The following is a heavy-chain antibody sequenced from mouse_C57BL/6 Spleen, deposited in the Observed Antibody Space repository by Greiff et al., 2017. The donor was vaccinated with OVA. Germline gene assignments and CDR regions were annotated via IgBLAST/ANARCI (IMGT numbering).Heavy chain of an antibody. D-gene: IGHD1-2*01. CDR2: IDPSDSYT. CDR3: ARGDTTAPSSQGAMDD. J-gene: IGHJ4*01. CDR1: GYTFTSYW. V-gene: IGHV1-69*01. Sequence: QVHVKQPGAELVMPGASVKLSCKASGYTFTSYWMHWVKQRPGQGLEWIGEIDPSDSYTNYNQKFKGKSTLTVDKSSSTAYMQLSSLTSEDSAVYYCARGDTTAPSSQGAMDDWGQGTSVTVSS.